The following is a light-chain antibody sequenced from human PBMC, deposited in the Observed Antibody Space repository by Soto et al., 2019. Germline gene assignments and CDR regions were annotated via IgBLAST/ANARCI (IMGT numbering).Light chain of an antibody. J-gene: IGLJ1*01. CDR1: SIGLGSYNL. Sequence: LTQPASVSGSPGQSITISCTGTSIGLGSYNLVSWYQHHPGKAPKLMIYEGSKRPSGVSNRFSGSKSGNTASLTISGLQAEDEADYSCCSYAGSGSYVFGTGTKVTVL. CDR2: EGS. CDR3: CSYAGSGSYV. V-gene: IGLV2-23*01.